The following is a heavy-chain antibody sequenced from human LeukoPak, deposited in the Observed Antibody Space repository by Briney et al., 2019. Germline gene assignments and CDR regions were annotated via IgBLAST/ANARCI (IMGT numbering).Heavy chain of an antibody. CDR3: ARVLGDDFWSSYLADA. V-gene: IGHV3-30*02. CDR2: IRYDGSNK. CDR1: GYTFSSYG. Sequence: GGSLRLSCAVSGYTFSSYGMHWVRQAPGKGLEWVAFIRYDGSNKYYADSVKGRFTISRDNSKNTLYLQMNSLRAEDTAVYYCARVLGDDFWSSYLADAWGKGTTVTISS. J-gene: IGHJ6*04. D-gene: IGHD3-3*01.